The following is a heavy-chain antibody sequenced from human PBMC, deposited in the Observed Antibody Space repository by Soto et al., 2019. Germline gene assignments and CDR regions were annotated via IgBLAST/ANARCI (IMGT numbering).Heavy chain of an antibody. J-gene: IGHJ6*02. CDR3: EKDGGYSYGYSPRYYYGMDV. V-gene: IGHV3-23*01. CDR2: ISGSGGST. Sequence: EVQLLESGGGLVQPGGSLRLSCAASGFTFSSYAMSWVRQAPGKGLEWVSAISGSGGSTYYADSVKGRFTISRDNSKNTLYLHMNSLRAEDTAVYYCEKDGGYSYGYSPRYYYGMDVWGQGTTVTVSS. CDR1: GFTFSSYA. D-gene: IGHD5-18*01.